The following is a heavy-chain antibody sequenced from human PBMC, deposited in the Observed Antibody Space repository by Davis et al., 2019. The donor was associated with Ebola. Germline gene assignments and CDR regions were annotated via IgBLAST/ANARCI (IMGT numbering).Heavy chain of an antibody. CDR3: ARAYSGSYARFDP. J-gene: IGHJ5*02. CDR1: GGSISSYY. Sequence: MPSETLSLTCTVSGGSISSYYWSWIRQPPGKGLEWIGEIYHSGSTNYNPSLKSRVTISVDKSKNQFSLKLSSVTAADTAVYYCARAYSGSYARFDPWGQGTLVTVSS. CDR2: IYHSGST. D-gene: IGHD1-26*01. V-gene: IGHV4-59*12.